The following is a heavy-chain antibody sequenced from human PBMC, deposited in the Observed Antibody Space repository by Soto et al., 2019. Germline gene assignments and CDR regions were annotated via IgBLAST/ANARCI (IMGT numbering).Heavy chain of an antibody. V-gene: IGHV1-69*12. J-gene: IGHJ6*02. D-gene: IGHD1-26*01. Sequence: QVQLVQSGAEVKKPGSSVKVSCKASGGTFSSYAISWVRQAPGQGLEWMGGIIPIFGTANYAQKFQGRVTISGDEPTSTADMELSRLRSEDTAVYYCARDRGITAYFDYGMDVWGQGTTVTVSS. CDR3: ARDRGITAYFDYGMDV. CDR2: IIPIFGTA. CDR1: GGTFSSYA.